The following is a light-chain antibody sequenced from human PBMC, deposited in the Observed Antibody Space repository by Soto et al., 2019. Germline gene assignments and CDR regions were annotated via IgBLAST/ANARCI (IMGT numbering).Light chain of an antibody. J-gene: IGKJ4*01. CDR3: QQRSDWPLT. CDR2: DAS. V-gene: IGKV3-11*01. Sequence: EIVLTQSPATLSLSPGERATLSCRASQSIGSFLAWYQQQPGQAPRLLIYDASNRATGIPAWFSGSGSGTDFTLIISSLESEDFAVYYCQQRSDWPLTFGGGTRWIS. CDR1: QSIGSF.